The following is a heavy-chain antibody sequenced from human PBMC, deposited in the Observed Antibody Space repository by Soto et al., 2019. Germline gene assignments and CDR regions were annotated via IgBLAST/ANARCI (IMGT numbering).Heavy chain of an antibody. CDR1: GGMFGAFI. Sequence: QLQLVQSGAEVRKPGSSVKVSCKASGGMFGAFIMDWVRQAPGRRLEWLGGIIPIFSGPNYAQKFQDRLTLTADESSGTAYMELRSLTSEDTAVYYCASPLASTSPLAHRFEFWGQGTLVTVSA. CDR3: ASPLASTSPLAHRFEF. J-gene: IGHJ5*01. CDR2: IIPIFSGP. D-gene: IGHD2-2*01. V-gene: IGHV1-69*01.